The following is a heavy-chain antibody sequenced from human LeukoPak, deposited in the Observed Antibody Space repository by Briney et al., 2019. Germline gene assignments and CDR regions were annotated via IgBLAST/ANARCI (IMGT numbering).Heavy chain of an antibody. D-gene: IGHD6-19*01. V-gene: IGHV3-11*01. Sequence: GGSLRLSCAASGFTFSDYYMSWIRQAPGKGLEWVSYISSSGSTIYYADSVKGRFTISRDNAKNSLYLQMNRLRAEDTAVYYCATGAVAGTCFDYWGQGTLVTVSS. CDR1: GFTFSDYY. J-gene: IGHJ4*02. CDR2: ISSSGSTI. CDR3: ATGAVAGTCFDY.